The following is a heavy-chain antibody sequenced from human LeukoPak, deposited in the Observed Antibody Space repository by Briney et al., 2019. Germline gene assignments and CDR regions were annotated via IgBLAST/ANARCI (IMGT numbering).Heavy chain of an antibody. CDR1: GFTVGSND. CDR2: IYSGGDI. V-gene: IGHV3-53*01. J-gene: IGHJ4*02. CDR3: AKDKKVVPAASVFDY. D-gene: IGHD2-2*01. Sequence: GGSLRLSCAASGFTVGSNDMSWVRQAPGKGPEWVSVIYSGGDIYYADSVKGRFTISRDNSKNTLYLQMNSLRAEDTAVYYCAKDKKVVPAASVFDYWGQGTLVTVSS.